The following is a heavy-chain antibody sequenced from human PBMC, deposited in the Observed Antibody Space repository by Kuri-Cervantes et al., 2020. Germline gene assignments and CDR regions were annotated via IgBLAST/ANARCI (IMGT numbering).Heavy chain of an antibody. CDR3: ARRGGFDWLLNYYYYGMDV. V-gene: IGHV3-13*01. D-gene: IGHD3-9*01. CDR1: GFTFSSYD. J-gene: IGHJ6*02. CDR2: IGTAGDT. Sequence: GESLKISCAASGFTFSSYDMHWVRQATGKGLEWVSAIGTAGDTYYPGSVKGRFTISRENAKNSLYLQMNSLRDEDTAVYYCARRGGFDWLLNYYYYGMDVWGQGTTVNV.